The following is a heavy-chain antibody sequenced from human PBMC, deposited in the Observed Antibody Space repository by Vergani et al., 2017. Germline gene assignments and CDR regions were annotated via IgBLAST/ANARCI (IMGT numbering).Heavy chain of an antibody. CDR3: ARGGDYDFWSGYVYYFDY. CDR1: GGSISSHY. D-gene: IGHD3-3*01. CDR2: IYYSGST. J-gene: IGHJ4*02. V-gene: IGHV4-59*11. Sequence: QVQLQESGPGLVKPSETLSLTRTVSGGSISSHYWSWIRQPPGKGLEWIGYIYYSGSTNYNPSLKSRVTISVDTSKNQFSLKLSSVTAADTAVYYCARGGDYDFWSGYVYYFDYWGQGTLVTVSS.